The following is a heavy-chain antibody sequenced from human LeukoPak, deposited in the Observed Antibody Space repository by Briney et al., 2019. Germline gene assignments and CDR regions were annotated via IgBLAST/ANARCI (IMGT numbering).Heavy chain of an antibody. CDR1: GGSFSGYY. V-gene: IGHV4-34*01. D-gene: IGHD2-8*01. Sequence: SETLSLTCAVYGGSFSGYYWSWIRQPPGKGLEWIGSIYHSGSTYYNPSLKSRVTISVDTSKNQFSLKLSSVTAADTAVYYCARGGYCSNGLCYTNAFHYFDYWGQGTLVTVSS. CDR3: ARGGYCSNGLCYTNAFHYFDY. J-gene: IGHJ4*02. CDR2: IYHSGST.